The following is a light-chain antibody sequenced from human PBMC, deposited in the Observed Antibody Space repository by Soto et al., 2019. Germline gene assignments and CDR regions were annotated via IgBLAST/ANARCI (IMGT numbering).Light chain of an antibody. Sequence: EIVLTQSPATLSLSPGERATLSCRASQSVSSYLAWYQQKPGQAPRLLIYDASNRATGIPARFSGSGSGTDLTLPISSLEPEDFAVYYCQQRSNWPPMYTFGQGNKQEIK. CDR2: DAS. CDR3: QQRSNWPPMYT. J-gene: IGKJ2*01. V-gene: IGKV3-11*01. CDR1: QSVSSY.